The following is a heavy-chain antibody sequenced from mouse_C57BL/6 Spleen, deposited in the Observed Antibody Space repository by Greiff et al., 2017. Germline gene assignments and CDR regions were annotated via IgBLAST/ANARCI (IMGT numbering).Heavy chain of an antibody. Sequence: VQLQQSGAELVRPGTSVKVSCKASGYAFTNYLIEWVKQRPGQGLEWIGVINPGSGGTNHNEKFKGKATLTADKSSTTASMQLSSLTSEDSAVYFCARDWDVGDYWGQGTSVTVSS. CDR2: INPGSGGT. D-gene: IGHD4-1*01. V-gene: IGHV1-54*01. J-gene: IGHJ4*01. CDR3: ARDWDVGDY. CDR1: GYAFTNYL.